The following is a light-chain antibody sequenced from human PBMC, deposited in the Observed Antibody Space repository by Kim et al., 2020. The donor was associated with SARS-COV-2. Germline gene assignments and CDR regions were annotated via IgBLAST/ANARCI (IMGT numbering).Light chain of an antibody. CDR1: SSDVGAYNY. V-gene: IGLV2-8*01. CDR3: SSYAGTNNWI. CDR2: EVN. Sequence: GQLVSISCSGTSSDVGAYNYVSWYQHPPGNAPKLMIYEVNKRPSGAPDRSSGSTSGNTASLTVSVLQAEDEAYYYCSSYAGTNNWIFGGGTQLTVL. J-gene: IGLJ2*01.